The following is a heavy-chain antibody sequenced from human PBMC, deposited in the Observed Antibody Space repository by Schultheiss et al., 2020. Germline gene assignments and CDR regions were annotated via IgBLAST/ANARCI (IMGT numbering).Heavy chain of an antibody. Sequence: GSVKVSCKASGYTFTSYGISWVRQAPGQGLEWMGWISAYNGNTNYAQKHQGRVTMTTDTSTSTAYMELRSLRSDDTAVYYCARAGRGYSSSWYVYYYGMDVWGQGTTVTVSS. V-gene: IGHV1-18*01. CDR2: ISAYNGNT. J-gene: IGHJ6*02. CDR3: ARAGRGYSSSWYVYYYGMDV. CDR1: GYTFTSYG. D-gene: IGHD6-13*01.